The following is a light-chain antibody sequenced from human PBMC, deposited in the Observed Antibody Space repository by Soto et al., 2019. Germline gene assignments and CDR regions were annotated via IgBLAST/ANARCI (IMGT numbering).Light chain of an antibody. V-gene: IGKV3-15*01. CDR3: LQYHNLCA. J-gene: IGKJ1*01. CDR1: QKIYRN. Sequence: ILMTQSPASLSVSPGERATLSCRASQKIYRNGAWYQHRPGQAPRLLIYRASTRSPGVPARFSGSGSGTEFALTIRKLQSGDFTVYSCLQYHNLCAFGQGTKGEIK. CDR2: RAS.